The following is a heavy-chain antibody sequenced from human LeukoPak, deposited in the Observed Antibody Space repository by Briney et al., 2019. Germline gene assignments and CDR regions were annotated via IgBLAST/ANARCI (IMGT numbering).Heavy chain of an antibody. V-gene: IGHV3-66*01. Sequence: GGSLRLSCAASGLTVISNHMTWVRQAPGKGLEWVSVTYSGGTTYYADFVKGRFTMSRDNSKNTVYLQMNSLRAEDTAVYYCAKTTTGYSSGRYPGWPVDYWGQGTPVTVSS. CDR1: GLTVISNH. CDR3: AKTTTGYSSGRYPGWPVDY. CDR2: TYSGGTT. J-gene: IGHJ4*02. D-gene: IGHD6-19*01.